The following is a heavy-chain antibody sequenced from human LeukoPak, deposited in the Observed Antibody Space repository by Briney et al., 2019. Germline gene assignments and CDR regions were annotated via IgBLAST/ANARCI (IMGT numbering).Heavy chain of an antibody. Sequence: GESLKISCRGSGYDFTTYWIGWVRQMPGKGLEWMGLIYPGDSDTRYSPSFQGQVTISADKSINTAYLQWTSLKALDTAMYYCARLWYSGSYYPLGYWGQGTLVTVSS. V-gene: IGHV5-51*01. CDR1: GYDFTTYW. CDR3: ARLWYSGSYYPLGY. J-gene: IGHJ4*02. CDR2: IYPGDSDT. D-gene: IGHD1-26*01.